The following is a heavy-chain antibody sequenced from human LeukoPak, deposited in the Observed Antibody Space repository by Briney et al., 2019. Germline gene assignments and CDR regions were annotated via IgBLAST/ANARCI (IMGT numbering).Heavy chain of an antibody. CDR2: IYSGGST. Sequence: GGSLRLSCAASGFTVSGKYMSWVRQAPGKGLEWVSVIYSGGSTYYADSVKGRFTISRDNSKNTLYLQMNSLRAEDTAVYYCAKDGVTGDYYDSSGYYFDYWGQGTLVTVSS. V-gene: IGHV3-66*01. J-gene: IGHJ4*02. CDR3: AKDGVTGDYYDSSGYYFDY. CDR1: GFTVSGKY. D-gene: IGHD3-22*01.